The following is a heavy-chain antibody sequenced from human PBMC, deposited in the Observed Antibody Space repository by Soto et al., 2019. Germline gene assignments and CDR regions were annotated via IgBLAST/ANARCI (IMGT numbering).Heavy chain of an antibody. D-gene: IGHD5-18*01. Sequence: GGSLRLSCAPSGFTFSSYGMHWVRQAPGKGLEWVAVISYDGSNKYYADSVKGRFTISRDNSKNTLYLQMNGLRAVDTAVYYCAKDRGGYSYGFDYWGQGTLVTVS. CDR3: AKDRGGYSYGFDY. CDR2: ISYDGSNK. J-gene: IGHJ4*02. CDR1: GFTFSSYG. V-gene: IGHV3-30*18.